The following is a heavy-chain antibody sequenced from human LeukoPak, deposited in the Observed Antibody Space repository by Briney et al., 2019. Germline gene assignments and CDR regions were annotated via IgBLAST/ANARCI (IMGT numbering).Heavy chain of an antibody. Sequence: GGSLRLSCAASGFTFSTYWVHWVRQAPGKGLEWVAVISYDGSNKYYADSVKGRFTISRDNSKNTLYLQMNSLRAEDTAVYYCAKDHDSSGYYGGPIDYWGQGTLVTVSS. J-gene: IGHJ4*02. CDR2: ISYDGSNK. V-gene: IGHV3-30*18. CDR3: AKDHDSSGYYGGPIDY. CDR1: GFTFSTYW. D-gene: IGHD3-22*01.